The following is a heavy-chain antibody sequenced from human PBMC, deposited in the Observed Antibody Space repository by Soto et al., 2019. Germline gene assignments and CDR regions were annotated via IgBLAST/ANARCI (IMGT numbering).Heavy chain of an antibody. Sequence: TGGSLRLSCAASGFTFEDYVMHWILQAPGKGLEWVSGISWNSGSIGYADSVKGRFTISRDNAKNSLYLQMNSLRAEDTALYYCAKDIVATSRAFDIWGQGTMVTVS. CDR2: ISWNSGSI. V-gene: IGHV3-9*01. D-gene: IGHD5-12*01. CDR3: AKDIVATSRAFDI. J-gene: IGHJ3*02. CDR1: GFTFEDYV.